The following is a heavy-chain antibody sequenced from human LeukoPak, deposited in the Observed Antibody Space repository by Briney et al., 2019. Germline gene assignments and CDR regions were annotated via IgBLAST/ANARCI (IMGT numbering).Heavy chain of an antibody. J-gene: IGHJ1*01. V-gene: IGHV4-34*01. Sequence: PSETLSLTCAVYGGSFSGYYWSWIRQPPGKGLEWIGEINHSGSTNYNPSLKSRVTISVDTSKNQFSLKLSSVTAADTAVYYCARRGPRQLVPLQHWGQGTLVTVSS. D-gene: IGHD6-6*01. CDR3: ARRGPRQLVPLQH. CDR1: GGSFSGYY. CDR2: INHSGST.